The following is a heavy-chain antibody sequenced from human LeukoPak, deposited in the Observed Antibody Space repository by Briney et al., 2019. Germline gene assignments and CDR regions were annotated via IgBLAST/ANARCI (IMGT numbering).Heavy chain of an antibody. V-gene: IGHV3-23*01. CDR1: GFTFSNYA. J-gene: IGHJ3*02. D-gene: IGHD3-10*01. CDR2: ISGSGGST. Sequence: GGSLRLSCAASGFTFSNYAMSWVRQAPGKGLDWVSAISGSGGSTYYADSVKGRFIFSRDNSKNTLYLQMNSLRAEDTAVYYCAKDLWWFGEYDAFDIWGQGTMVTVSS. CDR3: AKDLWWFGEYDAFDI.